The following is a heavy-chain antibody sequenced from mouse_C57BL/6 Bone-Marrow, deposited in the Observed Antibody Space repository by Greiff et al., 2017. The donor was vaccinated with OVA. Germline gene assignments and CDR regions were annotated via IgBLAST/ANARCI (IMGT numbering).Heavy chain of an antibody. CDR2: INPNYGTT. J-gene: IGHJ3*01. Sequence: VQLKESGPELVKPGASVKISCKASGYSFTDYNMNWVKQSNGKSLEWIGVINPNYGTTSYNQKFKGKATLTVDQSSSTAYMQLNSLTSEDSAVYYCARRKGLREDWFAYWGQGTLVTVSA. D-gene: IGHD2-4*01. V-gene: IGHV1-39*01. CDR3: ARRKGLREDWFAY. CDR1: GYSFTDYN.